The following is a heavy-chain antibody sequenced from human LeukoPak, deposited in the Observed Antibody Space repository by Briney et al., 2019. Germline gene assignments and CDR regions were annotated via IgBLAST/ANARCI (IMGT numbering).Heavy chain of an antibody. V-gene: IGHV4-31*03. CDR1: DGSISSGAYF. Sequence: SSETLSLTCTVSDGSISSGAYFWSWIRQHPGKGLEWIGYISYSGSTYYNPSLKSRVTISIDTSKNQFSLKLSSVTAADTAVYYCASEKKSAAGVFDYWGQGTLVTVSS. J-gene: IGHJ4*02. CDR2: ISYSGST. D-gene: IGHD6-13*01. CDR3: ASEKKSAAGVFDY.